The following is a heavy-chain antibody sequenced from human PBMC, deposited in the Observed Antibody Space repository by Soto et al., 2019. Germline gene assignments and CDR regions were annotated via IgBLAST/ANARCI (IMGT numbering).Heavy chain of an antibody. V-gene: IGHV1-2*02. CDR2: INPNSGGT. Sequence: ASVKVSCKASGYTFTGYYMHWVRQAPGQGLEWMGWINPNSGGTNYAQKFQGRVTMTRDTSISTAYMELSRLRSDDTAVYYCARDATLLTRDYYYGMDVWGQGTTVT. CDR3: ARDATLLTRDYYYGMDV. D-gene: IGHD2-15*01. J-gene: IGHJ6*02. CDR1: GYTFTGYY.